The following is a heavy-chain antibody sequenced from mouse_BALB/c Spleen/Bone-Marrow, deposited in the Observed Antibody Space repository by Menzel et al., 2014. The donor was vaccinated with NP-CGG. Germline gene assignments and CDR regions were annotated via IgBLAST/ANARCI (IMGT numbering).Heavy chain of an antibody. CDR2: IDTSDSYT. J-gene: IGHJ4*01. CDR1: GYAFTDRW. V-gene: IGHV1-69*01. D-gene: IGHD2-4*01. CDR3: ARGGDDFSLDY. Sequence: QVQLQHSGTELVMPGASVKMSCKAPGYAFTDRWIHWVKQRPGQGLEWIGAIDTSDSYTNYSQKFKGKATLTVDESSSTAYIHLSSLTSEDSAVYYCARGGDDFSLDYWGQRTSVTVSS.